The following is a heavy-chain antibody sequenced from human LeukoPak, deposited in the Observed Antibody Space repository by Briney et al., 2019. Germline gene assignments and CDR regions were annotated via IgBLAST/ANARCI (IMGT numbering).Heavy chain of an antibody. CDR3: ARDRGPIIEMATVSEFDAFDI. J-gene: IGHJ3*02. Sequence: SETLSLTCTVSGGSISSGDYYWSWIRQPPGKGLEWIGYIYYSGSTYYNPSLKSRVTISVDTSKNQFSLKLSSVTAADTAVYYCARDRGPIIEMATVSEFDAFDIWGQGTMVTVSS. D-gene: IGHD5-24*01. V-gene: IGHV4-30-4*02. CDR2: IYYSGST. CDR1: GGSISSGDYY.